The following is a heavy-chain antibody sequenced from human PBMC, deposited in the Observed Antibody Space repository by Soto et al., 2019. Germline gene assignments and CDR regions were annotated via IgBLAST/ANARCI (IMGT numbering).Heavy chain of an antibody. CDR2: ISGNGGYT. Sequence: GGSLRLSCAAFGFTFSCYAMSWVRQAPGKGLEWVSTISGNGGYTYYADSVKGRFTISRDNSKNTLYLQMNSLRAEDTAVYYCAKTYYFDTSGRASDIWGQGTMVTVS. V-gene: IGHV3-23*01. J-gene: IGHJ3*02. D-gene: IGHD3-22*01. CDR3: AKTYYFDTSGRASDI. CDR1: GFTFSCYA.